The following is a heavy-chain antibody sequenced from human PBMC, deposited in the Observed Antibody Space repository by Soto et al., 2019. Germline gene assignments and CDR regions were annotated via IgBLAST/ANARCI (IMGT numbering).Heavy chain of an antibody. D-gene: IGHD3-3*01. J-gene: IGHJ6*02. CDR1: GFTLRSYE. CDR3: ASLRFLEWLPPGTMDV. CDR2: ISSGGTTI. Sequence: SLRLSCAASGFTLRSYEMTWVRQAPGKGLEWLSYISSGGTTIYYADSVKGRFTISRDNAKNSLYLQMNSLRAEDTAVYYCASLRFLEWLPPGTMDVWGQGTTVTVSS. V-gene: IGHV3-48*03.